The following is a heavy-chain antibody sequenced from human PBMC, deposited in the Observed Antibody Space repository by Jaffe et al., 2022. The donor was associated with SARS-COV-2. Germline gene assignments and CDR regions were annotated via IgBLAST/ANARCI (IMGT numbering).Heavy chain of an antibody. V-gene: IGHV3-43*02. CDR3: AKDFIAAAGTLNWFDP. CDR2: ISGDGGST. CDR1: GFTFDDYA. D-gene: IGHD6-13*01. Sequence: EVQLVESGGGVVQPGGSLRLSCAASGFTFDDYAMHWVRQAPGKGLEWVSLISGDGGSTYYADSVKGRFTISRDNSKNSLYLQMNSLRTEDTALYYCAKDFIAAAGTLNWFDPWGQGTLVTVSS. J-gene: IGHJ5*02.